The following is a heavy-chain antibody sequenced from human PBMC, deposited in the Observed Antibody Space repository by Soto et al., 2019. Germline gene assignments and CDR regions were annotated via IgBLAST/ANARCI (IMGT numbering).Heavy chain of an antibody. CDR3: ARKATLRYYYYGMDV. V-gene: IGHV3-48*03. Sequence: PGGSLRRSCAASGFTFSSYEMNWVRQAPGKGLEWVSYISSSGSTIYYADSVKGRFTISRDNAKNSLYLQMNSLRAEDTAVYYCARKATLRYYYYGMDVWGQGTTVTVSS. D-gene: IGHD1-26*01. CDR2: ISSSGSTI. CDR1: GFTFSSYE. J-gene: IGHJ6*02.